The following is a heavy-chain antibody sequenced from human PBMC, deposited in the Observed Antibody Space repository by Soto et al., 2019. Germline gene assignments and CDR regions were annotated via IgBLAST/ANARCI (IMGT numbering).Heavy chain of an antibody. V-gene: IGHV1-69*01. J-gene: IGHJ4*02. CDR3: ARQNRDTPMVPFDV. CDR1: RGTFNRYA. D-gene: IGHD5-18*01. Sequence: QVQLVQSGAEVKKPGSSVKVSCLASRGTFNRYAINWVRQAPGHGLEWLGASVPQFGTPNYAQKFQDRVTIVADESTNTTSMELRGLTSDDTAVYYCARQNRDTPMVPFDVWGQGTLVTVSS. CDR2: SVPQFGTP.